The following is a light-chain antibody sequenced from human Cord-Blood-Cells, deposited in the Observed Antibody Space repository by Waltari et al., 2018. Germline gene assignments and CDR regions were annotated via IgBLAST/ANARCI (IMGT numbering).Light chain of an antibody. Sequence: DIVMTQTPDSLAGCLSGRATINCDSSQSVLYSSNNNDYLAWYQQKPGQPPKLLIYWESTRESGVPDRFSGSGSGTDFTLTISSLQAEDVAVYYCQQYYSTPPTFGQGTKVEIK. CDR1: QSVLYSSNNNDY. V-gene: IGKV4-1*01. CDR3: QQYYSTPPT. CDR2: WES. J-gene: IGKJ1*01.